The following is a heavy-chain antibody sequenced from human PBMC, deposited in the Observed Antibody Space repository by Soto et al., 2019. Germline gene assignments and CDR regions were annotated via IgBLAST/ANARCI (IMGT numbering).Heavy chain of an antibody. D-gene: IGHD6-19*01. J-gene: IGHJ4*02. V-gene: IGHV4-34*01. CDR1: GGSFSGYY. CDR3: ARRRIAVAGIRYFDY. CDR2: INHSGST. Sequence: QVQLRQWGAGLLKPSETLSLTCAVYGGSFSGYYWSWIRQPPGKGLEWIGEINHSGSTNYNPSLKSRVTISVDTSKNQFSLKLSSVTAADTAVYYCARRRIAVAGIRYFDYWGQGTLVTVSS.